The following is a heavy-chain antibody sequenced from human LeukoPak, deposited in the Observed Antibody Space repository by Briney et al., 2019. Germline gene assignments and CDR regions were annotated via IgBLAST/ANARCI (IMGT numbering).Heavy chain of an antibody. V-gene: IGHV1-8*02. D-gene: IGHD6-13*01. J-gene: IGHJ4*02. CDR2: MNPNSGNT. CDR3: ARGRPSSFSSSWYFVVY. Sequence: ASVKVSCKASGGTFSSYAISWVRQAPGQGLEWMGWMNPNSGNTGYAQKFQGRVTMTRNTSISTAYMELSSLRSEDTAVYYCARGRPSSFSSSWYFVVYWGQGTLVTVSS. CDR1: GGTFSSYA.